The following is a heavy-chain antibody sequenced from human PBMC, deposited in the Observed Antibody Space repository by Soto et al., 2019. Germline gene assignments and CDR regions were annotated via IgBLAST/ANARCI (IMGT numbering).Heavy chain of an antibody. CDR1: GFTFSSYW. Sequence: EVQLVESGGGLVQPGGSLRLSCAASGFTFSSYWMSWVRKATGKGLEWVANIKQDGSEKYYVDSVKGRFTISRDNAKNSQYLQLNSLRAEDTPVYYCARVVRDGSGRYYYYGMDVWGQVSTITVSS. D-gene: IGHD3-10*01. CDR2: IKQDGSEK. V-gene: IGHV3-7*04. CDR3: ARVVRDGSGRYYYYGMDV. J-gene: IGHJ6*02.